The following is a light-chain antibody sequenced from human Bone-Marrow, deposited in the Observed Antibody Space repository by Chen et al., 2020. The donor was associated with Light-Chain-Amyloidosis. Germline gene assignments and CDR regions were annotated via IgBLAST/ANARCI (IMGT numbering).Light chain of an antibody. J-gene: IGLJ3*02. CDR3: QVWDRSSDRPV. V-gene: IGLV3-21*02. CDR1: NIGSTS. Sequence: SYVLTQPSSVSVAPGPTATIACGGNNIGSTSEHWYQQTPGQAPLLVVYDDSDRPSGIPERLSGSNSGNTATLTISRVEAGDEADYYCQVWDRSSDRPVFGGGTKLTVL. CDR2: DDS.